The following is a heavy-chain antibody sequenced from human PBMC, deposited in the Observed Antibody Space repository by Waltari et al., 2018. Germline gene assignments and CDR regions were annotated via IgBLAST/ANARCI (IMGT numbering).Heavy chain of an antibody. J-gene: IGHJ4*02. CDR3: AKYSGYDFDY. Sequence: QVQLQESGPGLVKPSETLSLPCTVSGYSISSGYYWGWIRPPPGKGLEWIGSIYHSGSTYYNPSLKSRVTISVDTSKNQFSLKLSSMTAADTAVYYCAKYSGYDFDYWGQGTLVTVSS. CDR1: GYSISSGYY. CDR2: IYHSGST. V-gene: IGHV4-38-2*02. D-gene: IGHD5-12*01.